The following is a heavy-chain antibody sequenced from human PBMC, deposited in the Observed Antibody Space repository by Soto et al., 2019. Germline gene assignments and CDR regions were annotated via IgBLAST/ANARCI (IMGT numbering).Heavy chain of an antibody. CDR3: TRGPRPISPGTGAY. J-gene: IGHJ4*02. CDR1: GFIFKMYW. Sequence: GGPLRLSCAASGFIFKMYWMHWVRQSPGKGLVWISRIYNDGTYSDYADSVRGRFTISRDNVNDTLYLQMNTLRAEDSGLYYCTRGPRPISPGTGAYSGQGTQVTVSS. V-gene: IGHV3-74*01. CDR2: IYNDGTYS. D-gene: IGHD3-10*01.